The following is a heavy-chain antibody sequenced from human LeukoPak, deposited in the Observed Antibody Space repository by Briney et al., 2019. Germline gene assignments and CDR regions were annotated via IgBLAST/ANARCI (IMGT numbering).Heavy chain of an antibody. J-gene: IGHJ4*02. CDR2: IYYSGST. V-gene: IGHV4-59*12. Sequence: SGTLSLTCTVSGGSISSYYWSWIRQPPGKGLEWIGYIYYSGSTNYNPSLKSRVTISVDTSKNQFSLKLSSVTAADTAVYYCARGSLRDVTWELLNYFDYWGQGTLVTVSS. D-gene: IGHD1-26*01. CDR3: ARGSLRDVTWELLNYFDY. CDR1: GGSISSYY.